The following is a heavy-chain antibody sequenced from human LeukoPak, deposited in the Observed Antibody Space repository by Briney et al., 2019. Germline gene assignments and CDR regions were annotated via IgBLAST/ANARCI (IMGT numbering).Heavy chain of an antibody. CDR1: GGTFSSYT. CDR3: ARGKIGSAAAFDY. D-gene: IGHD6-13*01. CDR2: IIPILGIA. Sequence: GAPVKVSCKASGGTFSSYTISWVRQAPGQGLEWMGRIIPILGIANYAQKFQGRVTITADKSTSTAYMELSSLRSEDTAVYYCARGKIGSAAAFDYWGQGTLVTVSS. V-gene: IGHV1-69*02. J-gene: IGHJ4*02.